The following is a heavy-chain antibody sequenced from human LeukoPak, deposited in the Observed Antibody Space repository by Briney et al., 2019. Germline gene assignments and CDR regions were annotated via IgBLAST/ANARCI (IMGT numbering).Heavy chain of an antibody. D-gene: IGHD3-10*01. J-gene: IGHJ4*02. Sequence: SETLSLTCTVSGGSISSYYWSWIRQPPGKGLEWIGYIYYSGSTNYNPSLKSRVTISVDTSKNQFSLKLSSVTAADTAVYYCARGRAPYGSGIGELDYWGQGTLVTVSS. CDR3: ARGRAPYGSGIGELDY. CDR1: GGSISSYY. CDR2: IYYSGST. V-gene: IGHV4-59*01.